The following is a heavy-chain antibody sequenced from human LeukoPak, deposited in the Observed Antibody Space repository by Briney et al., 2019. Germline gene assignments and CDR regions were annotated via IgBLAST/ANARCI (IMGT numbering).Heavy chain of an antibody. V-gene: IGHV1-69*04. CDR3: ARERCSGYDFGAGYFQCFGLDV. CDR2: AIPLLDIS. J-gene: IGHJ6*02. Sequence: SSVKVSCKASGGTFTNSAVNWVRQAPRQGLEWMGRAIPLLDISNYAPEYQGRVTITTDKTTNTVNLEVNSLTSEDTAVYYCARERCSGYDFGAGYFQCFGLDVWGQGTTVTVS. CDR1: GGTFTNSA. D-gene: IGHD5-12*01.